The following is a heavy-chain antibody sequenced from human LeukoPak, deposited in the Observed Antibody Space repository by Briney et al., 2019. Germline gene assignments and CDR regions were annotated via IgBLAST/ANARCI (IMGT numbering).Heavy chain of an antibody. CDR2: ISSANHM. V-gene: IGHV3-69-1*01. J-gene: IGHJ5*02. CDR3: TREDCSDVRCYGASDA. Sequence: GGSMRLSCVASGFTFTSYAMSWVRQAPGKGLEYVSSISSANHMCYADSVKGRFTISRDNAKNSLFLQMNNLRGEDTAVYYCTREDCSDVRCYGASDAWGQGTLVTVSS. D-gene: IGHD2-15*01. CDR1: GFTFTSYA.